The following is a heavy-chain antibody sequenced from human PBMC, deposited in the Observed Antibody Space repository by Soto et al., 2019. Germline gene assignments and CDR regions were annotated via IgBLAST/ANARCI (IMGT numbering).Heavy chain of an antibody. D-gene: IGHD3-10*01. Sequence: QVQLVESGGGVVQPGRSLRLSCSASGFTFSQFGMHWGRRAPGKGLEWVAVISFDGRETYYSDSVKGRFTISRDNSKNTLYLQVNSLRADDTAVYYCAKKMNGVTSIPCNIDYWGQGTLVTVSS. CDR1: GFTFSQFG. CDR3: AKKMNGVTSIPCNIDY. J-gene: IGHJ4*02. CDR2: ISFDGRET. V-gene: IGHV3-30*18.